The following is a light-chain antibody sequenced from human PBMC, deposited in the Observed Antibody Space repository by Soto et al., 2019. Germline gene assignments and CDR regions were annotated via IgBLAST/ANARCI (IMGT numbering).Light chain of an antibody. CDR2: GAS. CDR1: QSVSSN. CDR3: QQYNKWPLL. Sequence: EIVMTQSPATLSVSPGERATLSCRASQSVSSNLAWYQQKPGQAPRLLIYGASTRATGIPARFSGSGSGTEFTLTISSLPSEDFAVYYCQQYNKWPLLFGPGTKVYIK. J-gene: IGKJ3*01. V-gene: IGKV3-15*01.